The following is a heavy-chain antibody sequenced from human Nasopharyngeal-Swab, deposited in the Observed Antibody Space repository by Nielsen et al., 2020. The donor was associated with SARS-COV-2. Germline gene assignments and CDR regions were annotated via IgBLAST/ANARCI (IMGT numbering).Heavy chain of an antibody. V-gene: IGHV4-59*13. CDR2: VLDNGNT. CDR1: GGPINYSY. J-gene: IGHJ4*02. D-gene: IGHD3-9*01. Sequence: SETLSLTCTVSGGPINYSYWSWIRQPPGKGLEWIGYVLDNGNTNYNPSLHTRVTMSVDKSKNQFFLKLNSVTAADTAVYFCARGVRGYDVLTGYYRIWYFDYWGQGTLVTVSS. CDR3: ARGVRGYDVLTGYYRIWYFDY.